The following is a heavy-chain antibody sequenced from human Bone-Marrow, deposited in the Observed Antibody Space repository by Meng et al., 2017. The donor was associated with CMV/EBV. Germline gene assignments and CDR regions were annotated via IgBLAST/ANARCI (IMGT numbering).Heavy chain of an antibody. CDR3: AVGSDPYYFDY. D-gene: IGHD1-26*01. CDR1: GGTFSSYA. V-gene: IGHV1-18*01. Sequence: ASVKVSCKASGGTFSSYAISWVRQAPGQGLEWMGIINPSGGSTNYAQKLQGRVTMTTDTSTSRAYMELRSLRSDDTAVYYCAVGSDPYYFDYWGQGTLVTVSS. J-gene: IGHJ4*02. CDR2: INPSGGST.